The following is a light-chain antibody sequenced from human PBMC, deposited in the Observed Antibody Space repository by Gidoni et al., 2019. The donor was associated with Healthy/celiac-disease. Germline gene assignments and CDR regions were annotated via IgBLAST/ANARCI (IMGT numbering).Light chain of an antibody. J-gene: IGKJ4*01. V-gene: IGKV3-11*01. Sequence: EMALTQSPATLSLSPGERATLSCRASQSVSSYLAWYQQKPGQAPRLLIYDASNRATGIPARFSGSGSGTDFTLTISSLEPEDFAVYYCQQRSNGPLTFXGXTKVEIK. CDR1: QSVSSY. CDR2: DAS. CDR3: QQRSNGPLT.